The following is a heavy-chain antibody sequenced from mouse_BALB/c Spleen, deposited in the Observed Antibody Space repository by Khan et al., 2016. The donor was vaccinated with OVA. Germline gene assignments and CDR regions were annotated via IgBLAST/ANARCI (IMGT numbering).Heavy chain of an antibody. CDR1: GFTFSTYA. V-gene: IGHV5-9-3*01. Sequence: EVELVESGGGLVKPGGSLKLSCAASGFTFSTYAMSWVCQTPEKRLEWVATISSDGDYTHFLDNVTGRFTISRDNAKNTLCRQMTSIRSEDTAMYSSTRYPYSNYDYWGQGTLVTVSA. D-gene: IGHD2-5*01. J-gene: IGHJ3*01. CDR3: TRYPYSNYDY. CDR2: ISSDGDYT.